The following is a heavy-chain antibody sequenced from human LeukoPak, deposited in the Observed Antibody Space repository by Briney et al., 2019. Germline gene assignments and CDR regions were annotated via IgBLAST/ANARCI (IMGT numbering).Heavy chain of an antibody. Sequence: GGSLRLSCAASGFTFSSYAMSWVCQAPGKGLEWVSGISGNGGSTYYADSVKGRFTISRDNSKNTLYLQVMSLGAEDTALYYCARRLYITWSSDFDYWGQGTLVTVSS. CDR1: GFTFSSYA. CDR2: ISGNGGST. J-gene: IGHJ4*02. D-gene: IGHD1-26*01. CDR3: ARRLYITWSSDFDY. V-gene: IGHV3-23*01.